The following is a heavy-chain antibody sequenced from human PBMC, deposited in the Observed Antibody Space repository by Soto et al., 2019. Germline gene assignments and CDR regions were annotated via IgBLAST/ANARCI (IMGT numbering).Heavy chain of an antibody. CDR1: GITFSGHW. J-gene: IGHJ3*02. V-gene: IGHV3-74*01. D-gene: IGHD2-2*01. Sequence: EVQLVESGGDLVQPGGSLRLSCAASGITFSGHWMHWVRQVPGKGLVWVSRINTDGGSTSYADSVKGRFTISRDNAKNTLFLQMTGLRVDDTSVYYCAREAGYCSRTSCYRRAFDTWGQGTMVTVSS. CDR3: AREAGYCSRTSCYRRAFDT. CDR2: INTDGGST.